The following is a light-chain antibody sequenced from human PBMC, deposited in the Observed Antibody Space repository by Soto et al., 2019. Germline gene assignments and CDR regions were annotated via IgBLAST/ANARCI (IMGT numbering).Light chain of an antibody. CDR1: SSNVGGNI. Sequence: QSVLTQPPSASGTPGQRVTISCSGSSSNVGGNIVNWYQQLPGMAPKLLIKANNQRPSGVPDRFSGSKSGTSASLAISGLQSDDEADYYCAAWDDSLNGVVFGGGTKVTVL. J-gene: IGLJ2*01. CDR2: ANN. CDR3: AAWDDSLNGVV. V-gene: IGLV1-44*01.